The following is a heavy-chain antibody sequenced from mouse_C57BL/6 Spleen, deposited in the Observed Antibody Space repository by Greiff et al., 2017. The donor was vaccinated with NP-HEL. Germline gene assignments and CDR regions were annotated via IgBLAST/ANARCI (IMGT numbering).Heavy chain of an antibody. Sequence: QVQLQQSGAELMKPGASVKLSCKATGYTFTGYWIEWVKQRPGHGLEWIGEILPGSGSTNYNEKFKGKATFTADTSSNTAYMQLSSLTTEDSAIYYCARDRKFITTVVATRYFDVWGTGTTVTVSS. D-gene: IGHD1-1*01. J-gene: IGHJ1*03. CDR2: ILPGSGST. CDR3: ARDRKFITTVVATRYFDV. CDR1: GYTFTGYW. V-gene: IGHV1-9*01.